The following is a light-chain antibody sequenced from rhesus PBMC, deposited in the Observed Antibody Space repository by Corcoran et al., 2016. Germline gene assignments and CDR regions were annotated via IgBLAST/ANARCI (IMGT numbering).Light chain of an antibody. V-gene: IGLV2-32*02. CDR2: EVN. CDR1: SSEIGSYNY. J-gene: IGLJ1*01. CDR3: NSYAGSNTYI. Sequence: QAALTQPRSVPGSPGQSVTIFCSGTSSEIGSYNYVSWYQQHSGTAPKLMIYEVNQRPSGVSDRFSGSKSGSTASLTISGLQAEDEADYFCNSYAGSNTYIFGGGTRLTVL.